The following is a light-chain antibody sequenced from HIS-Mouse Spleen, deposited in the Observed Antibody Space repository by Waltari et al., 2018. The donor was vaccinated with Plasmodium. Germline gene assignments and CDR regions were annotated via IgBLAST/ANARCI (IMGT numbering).Light chain of an antibody. CDR2: KDS. V-gene: IGLV3-27*01. CDR3: YSAADNNWV. J-gene: IGLJ3*02. CDR1: VLAKKY. Sequence: SYELTHPPSVSVSPGQTARITCSGDVLAKKYARWFQQKPGQAPVLVIYKDSERPSGIPARFSGSSSGTTVTLTISGAQVEDEADYYCYSAADNNWVFGGGTKLTVL.